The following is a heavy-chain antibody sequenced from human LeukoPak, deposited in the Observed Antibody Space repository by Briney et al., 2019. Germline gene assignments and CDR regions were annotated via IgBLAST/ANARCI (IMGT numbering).Heavy chain of an antibody. Sequence: GGSLRLSCAASGFTFSSYGMHWVRQAPGKGLEWAAIISYDGSNKYYADSVQGRFTISRDNSENTLYLQMNSLRAEDTAVYYCAKDLGGGSGCYDFWGRGTLVTVSS. J-gene: IGHJ2*01. CDR2: ISYDGSNK. V-gene: IGHV3-30*18. CDR3: AKDLGGGSGCYDF. D-gene: IGHD6-19*01. CDR1: GFTFSSYG.